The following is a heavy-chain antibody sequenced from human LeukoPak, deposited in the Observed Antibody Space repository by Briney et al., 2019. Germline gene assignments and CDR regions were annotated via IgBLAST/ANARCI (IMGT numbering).Heavy chain of an antibody. CDR3: ARARSPSYDSSGYYYEYYFDY. Sequence: GASVKVSCKASGYTFTSYYMHWVRQAPGQGLEWMGIINPSGGSTSYAQKFQGRVTMTTDTSTSTAYMELRSLRSDDTAVYYCARARSPSYDSSGYYYEYYFDYWGQGTLVTVSS. CDR1: GYTFTSYY. CDR2: INPSGGST. D-gene: IGHD3-22*01. V-gene: IGHV1-46*01. J-gene: IGHJ4*02.